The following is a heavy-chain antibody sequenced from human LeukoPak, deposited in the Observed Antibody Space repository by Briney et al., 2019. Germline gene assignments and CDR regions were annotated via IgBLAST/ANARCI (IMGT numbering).Heavy chain of an antibody. V-gene: IGHV4-39*02. J-gene: IGHJ5*02. Sequence: PSETLSLTCTVSGDSVSSSNFFWGWIRQPPGKGLEWIGSFHYGGSAFYNPSLKSRVTISVDTSNNHFSLKLTSVTAADSAVYYCARHEYQVFPPANWFDPWGQGTLVTFSS. CDR2: FHYGGSA. CDR3: ARHEYQVFPPANWFDP. CDR1: GDSVSSSNFF. D-gene: IGHD6-6*01.